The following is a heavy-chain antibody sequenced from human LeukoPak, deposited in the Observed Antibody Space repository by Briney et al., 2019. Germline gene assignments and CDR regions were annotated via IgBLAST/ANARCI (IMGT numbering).Heavy chain of an antibody. CDR1: GFAFSNYG. Sequence: GGSLRLSCAASGFAFSNYGMNWVRQAPGKGLEWVSGITGSGGTTYYADSVKGRFTISRDNSKNTLYLQMNSLRAEDTAVYYCAKEAPIVASYLNWGQGTLVTVSS. J-gene: IGHJ4*02. CDR2: ITGSGGTT. D-gene: IGHD5-12*01. CDR3: AKEAPIVASYLN. V-gene: IGHV3-23*01.